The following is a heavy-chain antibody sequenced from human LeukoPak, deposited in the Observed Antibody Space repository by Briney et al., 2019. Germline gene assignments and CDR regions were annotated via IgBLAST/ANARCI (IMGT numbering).Heavy chain of an antibody. CDR1: GFTFSSYG. Sequence: GGSLRLSCAASGFTFSSYGMSWVRQAPGKGLEWVSVIYSGGSTYYADSVKGRFTISRDNSKNTLYLQMNSLRAEDTAVYYCARGAYGSGSYGDNWFDPWGQGTLVTVSS. CDR2: IYSGGST. D-gene: IGHD3-10*01. J-gene: IGHJ5*02. V-gene: IGHV3-66*01. CDR3: ARGAYGSGSYGDNWFDP.